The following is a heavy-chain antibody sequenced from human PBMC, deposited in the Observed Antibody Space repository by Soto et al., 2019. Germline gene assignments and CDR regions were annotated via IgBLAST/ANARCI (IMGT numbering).Heavy chain of an antibody. Sequence: VQLLESGGGLVQPGGSLRLSCAASGFTFSSYGMHWVRQAPGKGLEWVAVISYDGSNKYYADSVKGRFTISRDNSKNTLYLQMNSLRAEDTAVYYCAKVVRCSGGSCYGGYGPNWFDPWGQGTLVTVSS. D-gene: IGHD2-15*01. CDR2: ISYDGSNK. J-gene: IGHJ5*02. CDR3: AKVVRCSGGSCYGGYGPNWFDP. CDR1: GFTFSSYG. V-gene: IGHV3-30*18.